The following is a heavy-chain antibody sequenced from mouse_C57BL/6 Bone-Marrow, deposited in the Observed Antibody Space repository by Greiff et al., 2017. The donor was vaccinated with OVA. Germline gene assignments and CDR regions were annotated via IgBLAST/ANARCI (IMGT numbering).Heavy chain of an antibody. D-gene: IGHD1-1*01. Sequence: VQLQQSGAELVRPGTSVKMSCKASGYTFTNYWIGWAKQRPGHGLEWIGDIYPGGGYTNYNEKFKGKATLTADKSSSTAYMQFSSLTSEDSAIYYCARGGTTVENYFDYWGQGTTLTVSS. CDR1: GYTFTNYW. CDR2: IYPGGGYT. V-gene: IGHV1-63*01. CDR3: ARGGTTVENYFDY. J-gene: IGHJ2*01.